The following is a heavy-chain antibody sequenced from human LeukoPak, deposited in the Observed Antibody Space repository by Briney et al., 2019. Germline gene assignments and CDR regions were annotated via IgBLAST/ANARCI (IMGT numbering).Heavy chain of an antibody. Sequence: GASVKVSCKASGYTFTGYYMHWVRQAPGQGLEWMGWINPNSGGTNYAQKFQGRVTMTRDTSISTAYVELSRLRSDDTAVYYCARDGGYSGYDSQSIDYWGQGTLVTVSS. J-gene: IGHJ4*02. D-gene: IGHD5-12*01. CDR2: INPNSGGT. CDR1: GYTFTGYY. V-gene: IGHV1-2*02. CDR3: ARDGGYSGYDSQSIDY.